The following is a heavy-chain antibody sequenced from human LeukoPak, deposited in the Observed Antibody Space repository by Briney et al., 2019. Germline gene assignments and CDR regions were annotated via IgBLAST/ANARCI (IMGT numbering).Heavy chain of an antibody. CDR2: ISHDGSDK. D-gene: IGHD2-15*01. Sequence: PGGSLRLSCAASGFNFFGYGMHWVRQAPGKGPQWVAVISHDGSDKYYAESVKVRFTISRDNSKNTLYLQTNSLRAEDTAVYYCAKYGDHCSGGSCYPMYFQHWGQGTLVTVSS. CDR1: GFNFFGYG. CDR3: AKYGDHCSGGSCYPMYFQH. J-gene: IGHJ1*01. V-gene: IGHV3-30*18.